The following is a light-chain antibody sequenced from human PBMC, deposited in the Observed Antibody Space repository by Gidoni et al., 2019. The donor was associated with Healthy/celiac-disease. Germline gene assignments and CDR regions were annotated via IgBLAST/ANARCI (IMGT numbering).Light chain of an antibody. CDR1: QDISNY. Sequence: DIQMTQSPSSLSASVGDRVTITCQASQDISNYLNWYQQKPGKAPKLLIYDASNLETGVPSRFSGSGSGTDFTVTISSLQPEDIATYYFQQYDNLPLTFGPGTKVDIK. J-gene: IGKJ3*01. CDR2: DAS. CDR3: QQYDNLPLT. V-gene: IGKV1-33*01.